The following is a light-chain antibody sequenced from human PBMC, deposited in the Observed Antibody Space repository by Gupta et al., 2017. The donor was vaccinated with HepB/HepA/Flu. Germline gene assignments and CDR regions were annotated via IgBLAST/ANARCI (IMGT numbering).Light chain of an antibody. CDR3: QQHDRSLMCT. CDR2: VAS. V-gene: IGKV1-39*01. J-gene: IGKJ2*02. Sequence: IQLTQSPSSLSASVGDRVTITCRASQSINTYLNWYQQKPGKAPKLLIYVASRLQSGVPSRFRCSRCGTDCTLTISSGQPADAESDDCQQHDRSLMCTFGQGTKLEIK. CDR1: QSINTY.